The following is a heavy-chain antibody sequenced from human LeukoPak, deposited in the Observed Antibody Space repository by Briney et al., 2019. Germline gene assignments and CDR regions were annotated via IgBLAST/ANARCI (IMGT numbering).Heavy chain of an antibody. Sequence: PSETLSLTCTVSGGSLSSYYFSWIRQSPGKGLEWIAYINYSGSASYNPSLKSRVTMSVDTSKQFSLSLSSVTAAYTAVYYCARHNYDDYVFDIWGQGTKVTVSS. V-gene: IGHV4-59*08. J-gene: IGHJ3*02. CDR2: INYSGSA. D-gene: IGHD4-17*01. CDR3: ARHNYDDYVFDI. CDR1: GGSLSSYY.